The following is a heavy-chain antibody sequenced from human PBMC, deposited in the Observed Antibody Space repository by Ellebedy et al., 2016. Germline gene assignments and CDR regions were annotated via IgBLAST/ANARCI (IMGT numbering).Heavy chain of an antibody. Sequence: SETLSLTXTVSGGSISSDSYFWTWIRQPAGKGLEYIGRMFPSGSTNYNPSFKGRVTMSIDKSKKQFSLRLTSVTAADTAVYYCARGDKDNVIVPGRDSRFYYCYYMDVWGKGTSVTVSS. CDR2: MFPSGST. D-gene: IGHD2-15*01. J-gene: IGHJ6*03. V-gene: IGHV4-61*02. CDR1: GGSISSDSYF. CDR3: ARGDKDNVIVPGRDSRFYYCYYMDV.